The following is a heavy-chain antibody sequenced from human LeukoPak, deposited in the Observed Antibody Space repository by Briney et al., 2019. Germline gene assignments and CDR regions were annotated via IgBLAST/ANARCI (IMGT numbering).Heavy chain of an antibody. V-gene: IGHV3-9*01. J-gene: IGHJ3*02. CDR1: GFTFDDYA. CDR3: AKTIQMLLLWDAFDM. CDR2: ITWNRDNI. Sequence: PGGSLRLSCTVSGFTFDDYAMHWVRHTPGKGLEWVAGITWNRDNIGYGDSVKGRFTISRDNSKNTLDLQMDSLRVEDTAVYYCAKTIQMLLLWDAFDMRGQGTVVTVSS. D-gene: IGHD3-10*01.